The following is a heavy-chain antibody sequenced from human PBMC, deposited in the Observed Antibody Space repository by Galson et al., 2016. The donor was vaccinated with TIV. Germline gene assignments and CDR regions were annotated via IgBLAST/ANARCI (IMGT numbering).Heavy chain of an antibody. CDR1: GGSISSTSYY. CDR2: IYYSGSA. J-gene: IGHJ5*02. D-gene: IGHD2-2*01. V-gene: IGHV4-39*01. Sequence: SETLSLTCPVSGGSISSTSYYWAWIRQPPGKGLEWFGHIYYSGSAYYNPSLKSRVTISVDTSKYQFSLQLSSVTAADTAVYYCATYCSSTTCLFDPWGQGTLVTVSS. CDR3: ATYCSSTTCLFDP.